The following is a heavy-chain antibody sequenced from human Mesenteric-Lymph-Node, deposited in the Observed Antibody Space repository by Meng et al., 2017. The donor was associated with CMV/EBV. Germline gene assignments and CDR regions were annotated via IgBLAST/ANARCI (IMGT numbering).Heavy chain of an antibody. CDR1: SGSVSSGSYY. V-gene: IGHV4-61*01. D-gene: IGHD2-2*01. CDR3: ARVRVVPAAMRKANYYYGMDV. J-gene: IGHJ6*02. Sequence: SETLSLTCTVSSGSVSSGSYYWSWIRQPPGKGLEWIGYVHHSGTTRYNPSLKSRVTISVDTSKNQFSLKLSSVTAADTVVYYCARVRVVPAAMRKANYYYGMDVWGQGTTVTVSS. CDR2: VHHSGTT.